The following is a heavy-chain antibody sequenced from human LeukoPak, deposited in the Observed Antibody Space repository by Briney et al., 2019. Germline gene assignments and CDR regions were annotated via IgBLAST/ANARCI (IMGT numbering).Heavy chain of an antibody. CDR3: AKPRDFWSGYNDAFDI. V-gene: IGHV3-23*01. J-gene: IGHJ3*02. CDR2: ISGSGGST. Sequence: PGGSLRLSCAASKFTFSSYWMHWVRQAPGKGLEWVSAISGSGGSTYYADSVKGRFTISRDNSKNTLYLQMNSLRAEDTAVYYCAKPRDFWSGYNDAFDIWGQGTMVTVSS. CDR1: KFTFSSYW. D-gene: IGHD3-3*01.